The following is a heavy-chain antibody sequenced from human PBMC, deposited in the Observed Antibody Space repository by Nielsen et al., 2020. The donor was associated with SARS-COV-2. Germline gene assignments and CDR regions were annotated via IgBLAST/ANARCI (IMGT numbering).Heavy chain of an antibody. D-gene: IGHD3-10*01. Sequence: WIRQPPGKGLVWVSRINSEGSSTSHADSVKGRFTTSRDNAKNTLYLQMNSLRAEDTAVYYCARDARFYYYGSGSYSDYYYYGMDVWGQGTTVTVSS. J-gene: IGHJ6*02. CDR3: ARDARFYYYGSGSYSDYYYYGMDV. V-gene: IGHV3-74*01. CDR2: INSEGSST.